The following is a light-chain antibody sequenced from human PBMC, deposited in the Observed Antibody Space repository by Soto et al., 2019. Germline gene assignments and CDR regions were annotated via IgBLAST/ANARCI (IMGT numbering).Light chain of an antibody. CDR3: QQYGSSPYT. CDR2: GAS. V-gene: IGKV3-20*01. J-gene: IGKJ2*01. CDR1: QSVSRNS. Sequence: EIVLTQSPGTPSLSPGERATLSCRASQSVSRNSLAWHQQKPVQAPRLLIYGASSRATGIPDRLSGSGSGTDFTLTISRLEPEDFAVYYWQQYGSSPYTFGQGTKLEIK.